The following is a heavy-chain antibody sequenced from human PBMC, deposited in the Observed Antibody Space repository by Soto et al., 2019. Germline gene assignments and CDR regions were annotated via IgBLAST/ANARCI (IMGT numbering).Heavy chain of an antibody. CDR1: GYTFTSYY. CDR3: ARPYYDILTGYPLYYYYGMDV. V-gene: IGHV1-46*01. D-gene: IGHD3-9*01. CDR2: INPSGGST. Sequence: ASVKVSCKASGYTFTSYYMHWVRQAPGQGLEWMEIINPSGGSTSYAQKFQGRVTMTRDTSTSTVYMELSSLGSEDTAVYYCARPYYDILTGYPLYYYYGMDVWGQGATVTVSS. J-gene: IGHJ6*02.